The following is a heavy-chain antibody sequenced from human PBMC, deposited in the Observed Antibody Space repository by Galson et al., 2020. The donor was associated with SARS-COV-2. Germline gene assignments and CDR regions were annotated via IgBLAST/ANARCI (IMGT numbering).Heavy chain of an antibody. CDR3: AREENFFRVVTATRMCYFDY. CDR1: GGSFSDYY. CDR2: INSSGST. Sequence: SETLYLTCATYGGSFSDYYWSWIRQAPGKGLEWIGDINSSGSTNYNQSLKSRTTISVTTSKNHFSLKRSSVTAADTAVYYCAREENFFRVVTATRMCYFDYWGRGTLATVSS. V-gene: IGHV4-34*01. J-gene: IGHJ4*02. D-gene: IGHD2-21*02.